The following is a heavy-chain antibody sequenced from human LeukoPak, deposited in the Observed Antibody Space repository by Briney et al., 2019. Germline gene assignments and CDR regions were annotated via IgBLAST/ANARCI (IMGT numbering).Heavy chain of an antibody. Sequence: ASVKVSCKASGYTFTSYDINWVRQATGQGLEWMGWMSPNSGNTGYAQKFQGRVTMTRNTSISTAYMELSSLRSEDTAVYYCARDKYSSGWYSWFDPWGQGTLVTVSS. V-gene: IGHV1-8*01. CDR2: MSPNSGNT. CDR3: ARDKYSSGWYSWFDP. J-gene: IGHJ5*02. CDR1: GYTFTSYD. D-gene: IGHD6-19*01.